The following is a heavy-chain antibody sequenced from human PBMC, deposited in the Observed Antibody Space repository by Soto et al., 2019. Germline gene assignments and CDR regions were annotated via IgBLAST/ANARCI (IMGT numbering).Heavy chain of an antibody. J-gene: IGHJ4*02. Sequence: TSETLSLTCTISGGSVSTYYWSWIRRPPGKELEWIGLTSYSGNTNYNPSLKSRVAIAVDTSKNQFSLTLSSVTAADTAVYYCARDGVGPFDYWGQGTLVTVSS. CDR1: GGSVSTYY. D-gene: IGHD3-3*01. V-gene: IGHV4-59*02. CDR3: ARDGVGPFDY. CDR2: TSYSGNT.